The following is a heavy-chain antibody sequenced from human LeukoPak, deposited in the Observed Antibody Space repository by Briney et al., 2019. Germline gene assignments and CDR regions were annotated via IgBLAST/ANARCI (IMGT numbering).Heavy chain of an antibody. J-gene: IGHJ5*02. CDR1: GFTFSSYW. CDR3: ARPDGYSSSWVWFDP. V-gene: IGHV3-74*01. CDR2: INSDGSST. Sequence: PGGSLRLSCAASGFTFSSYWMHWVRQAPGKGLVWVSRINSDGSSTSYADSVKGRFTISRDNAKNTLYLQMNSLRAEATVVYYCARPDGYSSSWVWFDPWGQGTLVTVSS. D-gene: IGHD6-13*01.